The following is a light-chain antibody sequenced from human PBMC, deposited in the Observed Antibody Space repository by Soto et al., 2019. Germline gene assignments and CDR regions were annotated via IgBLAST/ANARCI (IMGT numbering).Light chain of an antibody. CDR3: CSYAGSSTHV. CDR2: EGS. V-gene: IGLV2-23*01. J-gene: IGLJ1*01. Sequence: QCALTQPASVSESPAQSITISCTGTSSDVGSYNLVSWYQQHPGKAPKLMIYEGSKRPSGVSNRFSGSKSGNTASLTISGLQAEDEADYYCCSYAGSSTHVFGTGTKV. CDR1: SSDVGSYNL.